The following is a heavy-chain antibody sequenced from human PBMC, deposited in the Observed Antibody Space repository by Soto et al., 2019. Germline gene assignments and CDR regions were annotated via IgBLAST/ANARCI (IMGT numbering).Heavy chain of an antibody. J-gene: IGHJ1*01. CDR3: AVTEGFGDDLQH. D-gene: IGHD3-10*01. V-gene: IGHV2-5*02. Sequence: QITLKESGLPLVKPTQTLTLTCTFSGVSLSTSGVGVGWIRQPPGKALEWLAVIYWDDVKWYTPSLKSRVTLTKDTSKNQVVLTMTNMDPVDTATYYCAVTEGFGDDLQHWGQGSLVTVSS. CDR2: IYWDDVK. CDR1: GVSLSTSGVG.